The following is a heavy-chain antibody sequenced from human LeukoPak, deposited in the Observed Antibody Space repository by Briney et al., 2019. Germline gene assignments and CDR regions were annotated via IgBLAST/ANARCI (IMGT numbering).Heavy chain of an antibody. CDR2: IYSSGST. CDR1: GGSISSYY. V-gene: IGHV4-4*07. CDR3: ARATYYYDSSGYPVLVGMDV. Sequence: SETLSLTCTVSGGSISSYYWSWIRQPAGKGLEWIGRIYSSGSTNYNPSLKSRVTMSVGMSTNQFSLKLSSVTAADTAVYYCARATYYYDSSGYPVLVGMDVWGQGTTVTVSS. D-gene: IGHD3-22*01. J-gene: IGHJ6*02.